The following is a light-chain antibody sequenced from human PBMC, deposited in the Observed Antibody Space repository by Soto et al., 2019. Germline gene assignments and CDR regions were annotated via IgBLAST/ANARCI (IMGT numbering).Light chain of an antibody. CDR1: SSDVGSYNL. Sequence: LTQPASVSGSPGQSITISCTGTSSDVGSYNLVSWYQQHPGKAPKLMIYEVSKRPSGVSNRFSGSKSGNTASLAISGLQAEDEADYYCCSYAGSSGYVFGTGTKVTVL. CDR3: CSYAGSSGYV. V-gene: IGLV2-23*02. J-gene: IGLJ1*01. CDR2: EVS.